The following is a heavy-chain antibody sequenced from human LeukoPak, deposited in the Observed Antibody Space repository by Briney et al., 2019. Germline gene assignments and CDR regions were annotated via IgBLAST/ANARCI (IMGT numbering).Heavy chain of an antibody. CDR3: ARLRGYSYGYVDY. D-gene: IGHD5-18*01. Sequence: SETLSLTCNVSGGSISSYYWSWIRQPPGKGQEWIGYIYYSGSTNYNPSLKSRVTISVDTSKNQFSLKLSSVTAADTAVYYCARLRGYSYGYVDYWGQGTLVTVSS. V-gene: IGHV4-59*08. CDR2: IYYSGST. J-gene: IGHJ4*02. CDR1: GGSISSYY.